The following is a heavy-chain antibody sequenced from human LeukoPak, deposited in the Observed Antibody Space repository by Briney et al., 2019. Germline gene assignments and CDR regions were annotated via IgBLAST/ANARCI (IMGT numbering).Heavy chain of an antibody. D-gene: IGHD2-15*01. CDR3: AKGNGGSCYASCSD. J-gene: IGHJ4*02. CDR1: GFTFSSYA. V-gene: IGHV3-30*18. CDR2: ISYDGSNK. Sequence: GGSLRLSCAASGFTFSSYAMSWVRQAPGKGLEWVAVISYDGSNKYYADSVKGRFTISRDNSKNTLYLQMNSLRAEDTAVYYCAKGNGGSCYASCSDWGQGTLVTVSS.